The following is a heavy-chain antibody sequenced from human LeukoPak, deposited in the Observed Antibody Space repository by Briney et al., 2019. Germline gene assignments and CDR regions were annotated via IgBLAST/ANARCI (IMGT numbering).Heavy chain of an antibody. CDR3: ARESYDVLTGPVNFDY. J-gene: IGHJ4*02. V-gene: IGHV5-51*01. CDR1: GYSFTSYW. CDR2: IYPDDSDT. D-gene: IGHD3-9*01. Sequence: GESLKISCKGSGYSFTSYWIGWVRQMPGKGLEWVGIIYPDDSDTRYSPSFQGQVTISADKSISTAYLQWSSLKASDTAMYYCARESYDVLTGPVNFDYWGQGTLVTVSS.